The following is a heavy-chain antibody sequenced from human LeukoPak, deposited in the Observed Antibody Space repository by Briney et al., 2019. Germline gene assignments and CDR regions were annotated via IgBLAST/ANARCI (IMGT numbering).Heavy chain of an antibody. D-gene: IGHD4-23*01. CDR2: IGPSGAST. Sequence: PGGCLRLSCAAYAFTFSSYAMSWVRQAPGKGLEWVSAIGPSGASTYYTDSVKGRFTISRDHSKNTLYLQMNSLRAEDTAVYYCAKKGGNSGFFDSWGQGTLVTVSS. V-gene: IGHV3-23*01. CDR3: AKKGGNSGFFDS. CDR1: AFTFSSYA. J-gene: IGHJ4*02.